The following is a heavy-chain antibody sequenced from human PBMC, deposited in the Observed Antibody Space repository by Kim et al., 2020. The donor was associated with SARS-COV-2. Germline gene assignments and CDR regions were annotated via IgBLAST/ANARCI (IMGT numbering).Heavy chain of an antibody. Sequence: GGSLRLSCAASGFTFSSYDMHWVRQATGKGLEWVSAIGTAGDTYYPGSVKGRFTISRENAKNSLYLQMNSLRAGDTAVYYCARGLKFGELLYPPYYYGMDDWGQGTTVTVSS. J-gene: IGHJ6*02. CDR3: ARGLKFGELLYPPYYYGMDD. CDR2: IGTAGDT. CDR1: GFTFSSYD. V-gene: IGHV3-13*01. D-gene: IGHD3-10*01.